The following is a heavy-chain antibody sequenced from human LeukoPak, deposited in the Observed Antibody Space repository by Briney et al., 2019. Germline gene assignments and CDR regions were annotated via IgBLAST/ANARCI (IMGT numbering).Heavy chain of an antibody. Sequence: SETLSLTCTVSGGSISSSSYYWGWIRQPPGKGLERIGSIYYSGSTYYNPSLKSRVTISVDTSKNQFSLKLSSVTAADTAVYYCARLTDKYYYYGMDVWGQGTTVTVSS. CDR2: IYYSGST. V-gene: IGHV4-39*01. J-gene: IGHJ6*02. D-gene: IGHD2-15*01. CDR1: GGSISSSSYY. CDR3: ARLTDKYYYYGMDV.